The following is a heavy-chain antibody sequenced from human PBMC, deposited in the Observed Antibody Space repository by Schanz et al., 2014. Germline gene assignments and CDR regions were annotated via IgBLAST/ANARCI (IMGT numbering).Heavy chain of an antibody. CDR2: IDYAGST. Sequence: DVQLLESGGGLVQPGESLRLSCAASGFTFTTYAMTWVRQAPGKGLEWVSLIDYAGSTNYADSVKGRMTVSRDTSKNALFLQMNNLRAEDTAVYYCARDHQWLARYYMDVWGKGTTXTVSS. V-gene: IGHV3-66*01. CDR1: GFTFTTYA. J-gene: IGHJ6*03. D-gene: IGHD6-19*01. CDR3: ARDHQWLARYYMDV.